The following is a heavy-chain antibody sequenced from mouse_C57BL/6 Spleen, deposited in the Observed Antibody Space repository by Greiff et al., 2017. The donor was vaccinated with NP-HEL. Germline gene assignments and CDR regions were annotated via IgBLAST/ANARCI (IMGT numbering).Heavy chain of an antibody. V-gene: IGHV1-82*01. CDR2: IYPGDGDT. CDR3: ARSNYYGSSLGFAY. D-gene: IGHD1-1*01. J-gene: IGHJ3*01. Sequence: VRLQESGPELVKPGASVKISCKASGYAFSSSWMNWVKQRPGKGLEWIGRIYPGDGDTNYNGKFKGKATLTADKSSSTAYMQLSSLTSEDSAVYFCARSNYYGSSLGFAYWGQGTLVTVSA. CDR1: GYAFSSSW.